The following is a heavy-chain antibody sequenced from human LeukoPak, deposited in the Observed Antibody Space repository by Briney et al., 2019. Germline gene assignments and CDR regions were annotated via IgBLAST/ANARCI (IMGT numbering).Heavy chain of an antibody. J-gene: IGHJ6*02. Sequence: ASVKVSCKASGYTFTSYGISWVRQAPGQGLEWMGRINPNSGGTNHAQKFQGRVTMTRDTTISTAYMEMSRLTSDDTAVYYCARGAQERRGMDVWGQGTTVTVSS. CDR1: GYTFTSYG. CDR2: INPNSGGT. V-gene: IGHV1-2*06. CDR3: ARGAQERRGMDV.